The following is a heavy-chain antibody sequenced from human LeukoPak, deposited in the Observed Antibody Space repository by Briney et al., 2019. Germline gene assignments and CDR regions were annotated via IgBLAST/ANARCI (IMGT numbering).Heavy chain of an antibody. Sequence: SCKASGYTFTGYYMHWVRQAPGKGLEWVAAISYDGSNKYYADSVKGRFTISRDNSKNTLYLQMNSLRAEDTAVYYCAKEDIVVVPAAIGAFDIWGQGTMVTVSS. J-gene: IGHJ3*02. V-gene: IGHV3-30*18. CDR3: AKEDIVVVPAAIGAFDI. D-gene: IGHD2-2*01. CDR2: ISYDGSNK. CDR1: GYTFTGYY.